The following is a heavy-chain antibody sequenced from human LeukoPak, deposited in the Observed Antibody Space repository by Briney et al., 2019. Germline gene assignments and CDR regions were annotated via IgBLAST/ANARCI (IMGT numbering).Heavy chain of an antibody. Sequence: GGSLRLSCAASGFTFSNHWMSWVRQAPGKGLEWVANIKQDGSAKYYVDSVKGRFTISRDNAKNSLYLQMNSLRAEDTAVYYCARTRTGTGGVDYWGQGTLVTVSS. J-gene: IGHJ4*02. CDR1: GFTFSNHW. CDR3: ARTRTGTGGVDY. V-gene: IGHV3-7*01. CDR2: IKQDGSAK. D-gene: IGHD1-1*01.